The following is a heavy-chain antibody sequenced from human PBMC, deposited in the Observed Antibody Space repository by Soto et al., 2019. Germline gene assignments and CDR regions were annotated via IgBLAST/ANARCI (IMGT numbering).Heavy chain of an antibody. V-gene: IGHV3-48*04. J-gene: IGHJ4*02. CDR2: ISSSGSTI. D-gene: IGHD2-2*01. Sequence: GGSLRLSCAASGFTFSSYAMSWVRQAPGKGLEWVSYISSSGSTIYYADSVKGRFTISRDNAKNSLYLQMNSLRAEDTAVYYCARVVVPAAMKGNYFDYWGQGTLVTVSS. CDR1: GFTFSSYA. CDR3: ARVVVPAAMKGNYFDY.